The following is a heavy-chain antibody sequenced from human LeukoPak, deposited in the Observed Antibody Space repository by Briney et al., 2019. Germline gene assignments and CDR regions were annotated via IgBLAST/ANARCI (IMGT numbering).Heavy chain of an antibody. CDR2: IYYSGST. Sequence: PSGTLSLTCTVSGGSISSYYWSWIRQPPGKGLEWIGYIYYSGSTNYNPSLKSRVTISVDTSKNQFPLRLSSVTAADTAVYYCARVGYCSGGSCYSDYYYYYYMDVWGKGTTVTVSS. CDR1: GGSISSYY. J-gene: IGHJ6*03. V-gene: IGHV4-59*01. D-gene: IGHD2-15*01. CDR3: ARVGYCSGGSCYSDYYYYYYMDV.